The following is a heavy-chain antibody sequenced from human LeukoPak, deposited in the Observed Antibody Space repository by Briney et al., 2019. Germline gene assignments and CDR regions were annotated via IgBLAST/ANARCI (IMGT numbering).Heavy chain of an antibody. Sequence: PSETLSLTCTVSGGSISSGGYSWSWIRQHPGKGLEWIGYIYYSGSTYYNPSLKSRVTISVDTSKNQFSLKLSSVTAADTAVYYCAATNEAVVAATPHWFDPWGQGTLVTVSS. D-gene: IGHD2-15*01. V-gene: IGHV4-31*03. CDR1: GGSISSGGYS. J-gene: IGHJ5*02. CDR3: AATNEAVVAATPHWFDP. CDR2: IYYSGST.